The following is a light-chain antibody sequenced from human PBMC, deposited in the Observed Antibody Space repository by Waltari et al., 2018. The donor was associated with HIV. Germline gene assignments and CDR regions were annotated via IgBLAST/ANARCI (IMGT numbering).Light chain of an antibody. CDR2: SND. V-gene: IGLV1-47*01. Sequence: QSVLSQPPSMSGAPGPRVTLPCSGHTPNIGANYVYWFQHGPDAAPKLFIFSNDRRPSEVPGRVSGSKAGTSAYLAISGLRPEDEADYYCATWDDNLNTYVFGPGTRLSVL. CDR1: TPNIGANY. J-gene: IGLJ1*01. CDR3: ATWDDNLNTYV.